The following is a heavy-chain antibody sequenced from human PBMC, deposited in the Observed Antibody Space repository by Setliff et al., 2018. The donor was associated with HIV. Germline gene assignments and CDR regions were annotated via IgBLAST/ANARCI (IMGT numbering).Heavy chain of an antibody. CDR2: ISAYNGNT. Sequence: ASVKVSCKVSGDTFNNYGLNWVRQAPGQGLEWMGWISAYNGNTNYAQKLQGRVTMTTDTSTSTAYMELRSLRSDDTAVYYCARGAEYCSSTSCPFDYWGQGTLVTVSS. D-gene: IGHD2-2*01. CDR3: ARGAEYCSSTSCPFDY. CDR1: GDTFNNYG. V-gene: IGHV1-18*01. J-gene: IGHJ4*02.